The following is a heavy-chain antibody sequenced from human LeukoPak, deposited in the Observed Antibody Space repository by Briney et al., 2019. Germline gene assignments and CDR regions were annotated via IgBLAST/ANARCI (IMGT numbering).Heavy chain of an antibody. CDR3: ATLQQLVHPANFDY. CDR2: INPSGGST. J-gene: IGHJ4*02. CDR1: GYTFTGYY. V-gene: IGHV1-46*01. D-gene: IGHD6-13*01. Sequence: GASVKVSCKASGYTFTGYYMHWVRQAPGQGLEWMGWINPSGGSTSYAQKFQGRVTMTRDTSTSTVYMELSSLRSEDTAVYYCATLQQLVHPANFDYWGQGTLVTVSS.